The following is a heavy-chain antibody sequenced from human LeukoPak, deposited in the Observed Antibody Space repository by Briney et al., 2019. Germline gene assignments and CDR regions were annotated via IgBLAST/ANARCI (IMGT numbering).Heavy chain of an antibody. CDR1: GFTVSSNY. J-gene: IGHJ4*02. CDR3: ASGLRSTTPPYY. CDR2: LYSGGTK. V-gene: IGHV3-66*01. Sequence: GGFLRLSCAASGFTVSSNYMSWVRQAPGKGLEWVSVLYSGGTKFYADSVKDRFTITRDNSKNTLYLQMTGLRAEDTAVYYCASGLRSTTPPYYWGQGTLVTVSS. D-gene: IGHD4-17*01.